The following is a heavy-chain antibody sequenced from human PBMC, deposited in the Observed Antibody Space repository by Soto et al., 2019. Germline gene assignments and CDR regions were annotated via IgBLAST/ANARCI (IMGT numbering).Heavy chain of an antibody. CDR3: ARLGGYCSTTGCYGYYAMDV. V-gene: IGHV4-59*08. CDR2: IYYIGNS. D-gene: IGHD2-2*01. J-gene: IGHJ6*02. Sequence: SETLSLTCTVSGGSISPYYWSWIRQPPEKGLEWIGNIYYIGNSNYNPSLKSRVTMSVDTSKNQFSLKLSSVTAADTAVYYCARLGGYCSTTGCYGYYAMDVWGQGTTVTVSS. CDR1: GGSISPYY.